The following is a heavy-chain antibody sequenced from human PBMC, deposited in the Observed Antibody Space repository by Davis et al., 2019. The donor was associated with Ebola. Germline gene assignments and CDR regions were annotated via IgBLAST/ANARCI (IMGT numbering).Heavy chain of an antibody. CDR1: GGSISSSNFY. Sequence: LRLSCTVSGGSISSSNFYWGWIRKPPGKGLEWIGYIYYSGSTYYNPSLKSRFSISVDTSKNQFSLKLTSVTAADTAVYYCARLSDVFDIWGQGTMVTVSS. V-gene: IGHV4-31*03. D-gene: IGHD2/OR15-2a*01. J-gene: IGHJ3*02. CDR2: IYYSGST. CDR3: ARLSDVFDI.